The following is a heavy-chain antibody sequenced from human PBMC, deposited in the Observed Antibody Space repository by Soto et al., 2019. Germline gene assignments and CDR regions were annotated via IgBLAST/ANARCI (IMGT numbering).Heavy chain of an antibody. CDR2: INHSGST. D-gene: IGHD1-1*01. J-gene: IGHJ4*02. V-gene: IGHV4-34*01. CDR1: GGSFSGYY. Sequence: QVQLQQWGAGLLKPSETLSLTCAVYGGSFSGYYWSWIHQPPGKGLEWIGEINHSGSTNYNPSLKSRVTISVDTSKNQFSLKLSSVTAADTAVYYCARGRVPRYWGQGTLVTVSS. CDR3: ARGRVPRY.